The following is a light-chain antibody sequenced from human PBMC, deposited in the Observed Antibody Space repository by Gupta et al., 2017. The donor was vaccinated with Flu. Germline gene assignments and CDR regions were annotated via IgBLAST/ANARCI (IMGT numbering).Light chain of an antibody. CDR2: GAS. Sequence: EIVMTQSPATLSVSPGERATLSCRASQSVGRSLAWYQQKPGQAPRLLIYGASTRASTIPARFSGSGSGTELTLTISSLQSEDFAVYYCQQYDNWPPLTFGGGTKVEIK. J-gene: IGKJ4*01. CDR3: QQYDNWPPLT. CDR1: QSVGRS. V-gene: IGKV3-15*01.